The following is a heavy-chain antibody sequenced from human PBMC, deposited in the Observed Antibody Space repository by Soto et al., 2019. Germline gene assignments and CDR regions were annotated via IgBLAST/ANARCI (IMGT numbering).Heavy chain of an antibody. V-gene: IGHV4-39*07. CDR1: GASISRTGFH. Sequence: TLSLTCAVSGASISRTGFHWGWIRQPPGQGLEWIGSLYEGETTFYNSSLKSRVTISVDTSKNQFSLKLSSVTAADTAVYYCARGLRGYYYYGMDVWGQGTTVTVSS. D-gene: IGHD5-12*01. CDR3: ARGLRGYYYYGMDV. J-gene: IGHJ6*02. CDR2: LYEGETT.